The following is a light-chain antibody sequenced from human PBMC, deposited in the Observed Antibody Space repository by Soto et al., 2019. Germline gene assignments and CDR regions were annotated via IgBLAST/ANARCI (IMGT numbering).Light chain of an antibody. CDR3: QQSYSAPRT. J-gene: IGKJ1*01. CDR1: QNINSY. V-gene: IGKV1-39*01. Sequence: DIQMTQSPSSLSASVGDRVTITCRASQNINSYLNWFQQKPGIAPELLIYASSRLQSGVPSRFSSSGSGTDFTLTISSLQPEDFATYYCQQSYSAPRTFGQGTKVEIK. CDR2: ASS.